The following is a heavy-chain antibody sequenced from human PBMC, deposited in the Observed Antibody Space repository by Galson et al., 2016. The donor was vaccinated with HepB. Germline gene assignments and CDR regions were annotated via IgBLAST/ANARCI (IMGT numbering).Heavy chain of an antibody. CDR1: GGTFSSYA. CDR3: ARGDLPRALYYGLDV. D-gene: IGHD3/OR15-3a*01. J-gene: IGHJ6*02. V-gene: IGHV1-69*13. Sequence: SVKVSCKASGGTFSSYAINWVRQAPGQGLEWMGGIIPIVGTANYAQKFQGRVTIIADESTSTAYMELSSLRSEDTAVYYCARGDLPRALYYGLDVWGQGTTVTVSS. CDR2: IIPIVGTA.